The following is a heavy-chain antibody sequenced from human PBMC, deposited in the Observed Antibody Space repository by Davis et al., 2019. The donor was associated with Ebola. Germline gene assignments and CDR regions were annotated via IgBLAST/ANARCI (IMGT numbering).Heavy chain of an antibody. CDR3: ARVLVGGFDP. Sequence: PSETLSLTCTVSGGAISSYFWSWIRQPPGKRLEWIGYISYGGSTNYNPSLKSRVTISVDTSKNQFSLKLSSVTAADTAVYYCARVLVGGFDPWGQGTLVTVSS. J-gene: IGHJ5*02. D-gene: IGHD2-15*01. CDR2: ISYGGST. V-gene: IGHV4-59*12. CDR1: GGAISSYF.